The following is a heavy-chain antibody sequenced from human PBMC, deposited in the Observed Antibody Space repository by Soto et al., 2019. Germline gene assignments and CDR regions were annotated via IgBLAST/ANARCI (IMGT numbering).Heavy chain of an antibody. J-gene: IGHJ4*02. D-gene: IGHD2-8*02. Sequence: QVQLVESGGGVVQPGRSLRLSCAVSGFTVNTYGMQWVRQAPGKGLEWVAVISRDGGTKFYADSVKGRFTISRDNSRNTLFLEMNSLRGDDMAVYYCTGEVASGYWGQGTLVTISS. CDR3: TGEVASGY. V-gene: IGHV3-30*03. CDR1: GFTVNTYG. CDR2: ISRDGGTK.